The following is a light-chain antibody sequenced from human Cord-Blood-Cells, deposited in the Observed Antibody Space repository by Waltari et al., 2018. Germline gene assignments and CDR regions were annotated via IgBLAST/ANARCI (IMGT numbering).Light chain of an antibody. CDR3: VLYMGSGIWV. CDR2: STN. CDR1: SGSVSSSYY. Sequence: QTVVNQEPSFSVSPGGLVTLTCGLSSGSVSSSYYTSWYQQTPGQAPRTLIYSTNTRSSGVPYRFSGSILGNKAALTITGAQADDESDYYCVLYMGSGIWVFGGGTKLTVL. V-gene: IGLV8-61*01. J-gene: IGLJ3*02.